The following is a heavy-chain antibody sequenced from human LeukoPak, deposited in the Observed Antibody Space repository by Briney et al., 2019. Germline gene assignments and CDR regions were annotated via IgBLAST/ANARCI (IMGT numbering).Heavy chain of an antibody. J-gene: IGHJ5*02. D-gene: IGHD3-3*01. CDR2: VSYSGTYT. Sequence: GGSLRLSCAASGFTFSNYWMSWVRQAPGKGLEWVSSVSYSGTYTFYADSVTGRFTISRDNAKNSLYLQMDNLRVDDSALYYCVRDLRFIGGSDWFDPWGQGTQVIVSS. CDR3: VRDLRFIGGSDWFDP. CDR1: GFTFSNYW. V-gene: IGHV3-21*01.